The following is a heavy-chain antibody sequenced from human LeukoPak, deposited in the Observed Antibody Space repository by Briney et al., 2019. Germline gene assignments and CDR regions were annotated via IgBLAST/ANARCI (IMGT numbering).Heavy chain of an antibody. V-gene: IGHV3-33*01. CDR2: IWYDGSNK. D-gene: IGHD2-21*01. CDR1: GFTFSSYG. CDR3: ARDRMWTEIDAFDI. J-gene: IGHJ3*02. Sequence: GRSLRLSCAASGFTFSSYGMHWVRQAPGKGLEWVAVIWYDGSNKYYADSVKDRFTISRDNSKNTLYLQMNSLRAEDTAVYYCARDRMWTEIDAFDIWGQGTMVTVSS.